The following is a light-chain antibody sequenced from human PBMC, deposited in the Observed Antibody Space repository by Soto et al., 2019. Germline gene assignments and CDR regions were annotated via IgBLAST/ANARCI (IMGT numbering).Light chain of an antibody. V-gene: IGKV3-11*01. J-gene: IGKJ4*01. CDR3: QQRSNWPLT. CDR2: DAS. Sequence: EIVLTQSPATLSLSPGERATLSCRASQSVSSYSAWYQQKRDQAPRLLIYDASNRATGIPARFSGSGSGTFFTLTISTLEHEVLAFYYCQQRSNWPLTFGGGTKVEIK. CDR1: QSVSSY.